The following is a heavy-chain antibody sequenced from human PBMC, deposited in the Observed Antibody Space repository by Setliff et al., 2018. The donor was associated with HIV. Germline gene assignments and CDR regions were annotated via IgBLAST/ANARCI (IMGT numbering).Heavy chain of an antibody. V-gene: IGHV5-51*01. CDR1: GYSFTSYW. CDR2: IYPRDSDT. CDR3: AKDYLRGLWV. Sequence: GESLKISCKGSGYSFTSYWIAWVRQKPGKGLEWMGMIYPRDSDTKYYADSVEGRFTISRDNAKDSLYLQMNSLRAEDTAVYYCAKDYLRGLWVWGQGTLVTVSS. J-gene: IGHJ4*02. D-gene: IGHD3-10*01.